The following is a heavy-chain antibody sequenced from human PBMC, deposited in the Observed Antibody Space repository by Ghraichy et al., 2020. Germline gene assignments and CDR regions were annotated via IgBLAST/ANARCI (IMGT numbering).Heavy chain of an antibody. J-gene: IGHJ6*02. CDR3: ARDSSSFFQYYYYYGMDV. Sequence: GESLNISCAASGFTFSSYGMHWVRQAPGKGLEWVAVIWYDGSNKYYADSVKGRFTISRDNSKNTLYLQMNSLRAEDTAVYYCARDSSSFFQYYYYYGMDVWGQGTTVTVSS. V-gene: IGHV3-33*01. CDR2: IWYDGSNK. CDR1: GFTFSSYG. D-gene: IGHD6-6*01.